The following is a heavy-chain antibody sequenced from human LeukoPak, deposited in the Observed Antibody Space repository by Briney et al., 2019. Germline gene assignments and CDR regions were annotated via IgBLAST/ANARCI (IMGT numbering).Heavy chain of an antibody. V-gene: IGHV4-59*01. CDR1: GGSISSYY. CDR3: GREGGDRWETRIDN. Sequence: PSETLSLTCTVSGGSISSYYWTWIRQPPGKGLEWIGYVSYSGSTNYNPSLKSRVTISIDTSKNQFSLKLSSVTAADTAVYYCGREGGDRWETRIDNWGPGTLVTVSS. CDR2: VSYSGST. J-gene: IGHJ4*02. D-gene: IGHD3-22*01.